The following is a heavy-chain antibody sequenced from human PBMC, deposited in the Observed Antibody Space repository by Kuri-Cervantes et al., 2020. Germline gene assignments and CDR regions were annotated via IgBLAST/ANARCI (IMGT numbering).Heavy chain of an antibody. V-gene: IGHV1-69*13. D-gene: IGHD5-24*01. CDR1: GGTFSSYA. CDR2: IIPIFGTA. J-gene: IGHJ4*02. CDR3: ARPKRWLQLLLVY. Sequence: SVKVSCKASGGTFSSYAISWVRQAPGQGLEWMGGIIPIFGTANYAQKFQGRVTITADESTSTAYMELSSLRSEDTAVYYCARPKRWLQLLLVYWGQGTLVTVSS.